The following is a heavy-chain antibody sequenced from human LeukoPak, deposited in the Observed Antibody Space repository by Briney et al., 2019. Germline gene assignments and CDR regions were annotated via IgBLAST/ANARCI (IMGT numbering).Heavy chain of an antibody. D-gene: IGHD5-24*01. CDR3: AKERDEGALLGWFDP. CDR1: GGSISSGSYY. J-gene: IGHJ5*02. CDR2: IYTSGST. Sequence: SETLSLTCTVSGGSISSGSYYWSWIRQPAGKGLEWIGRIYTSGSTNYNPSLKSRVTISVDTSKNQFSLKLSSVTAADTAVYYCAKERDEGALLGWFDPWGPGTLVTVSS. V-gene: IGHV4-61*02.